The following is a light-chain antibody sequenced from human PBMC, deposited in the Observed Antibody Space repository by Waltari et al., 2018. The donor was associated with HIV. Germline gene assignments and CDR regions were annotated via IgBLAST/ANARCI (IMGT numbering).Light chain of an antibody. V-gene: IGLV2-8*01. CDR1: TSDIGAYDP. Sequence: SALTQPPSASGSLGQSVTTSCTGSTSDIGAYDPVTWFHPHPRSAPKLCLYEVTGRPSTVSDRFSGSRSGSTAFLTVAGLQPDDEATYFCSSYGDSLRVLFGGGTNVTVL. J-gene: IGLJ3*02. CDR3: SSYGDSLRVL. CDR2: EVT.